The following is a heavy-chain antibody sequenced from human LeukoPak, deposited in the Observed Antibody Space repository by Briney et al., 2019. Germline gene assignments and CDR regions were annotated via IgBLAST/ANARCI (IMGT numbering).Heavy chain of an antibody. D-gene: IGHD3-22*01. V-gene: IGHV3-23*01. CDR2: ISGRGGST. CDR1: GDTFRSDA. CDR3: AKDLSVAYYYDSSGYAVDY. J-gene: IGHJ4*02. Sequence: GGALRLSCAASGDTFRSDAMSWGRQAPGEGGGWGSAISGRGGSTYYADSVTGRFTISRDNSQNTLYLQMNSLRAEDTAVYYCAKDLSVAYYYDSSGYAVDYWGQGTLVTVSS.